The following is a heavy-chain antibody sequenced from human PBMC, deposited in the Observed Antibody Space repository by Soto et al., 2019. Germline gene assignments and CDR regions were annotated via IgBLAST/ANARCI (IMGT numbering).Heavy chain of an antibody. D-gene: IGHD6-13*01. CDR1: KGSIRSSNG. Sequence: ASETLSHTCAVAKGSIRSSNGWSWVHQPPGKGLEWIGEIYHSGSTNYNPSLKSRVTISVDKSKNQFSLKLSSVTAADTAVYYCATKKRGQQLVPGFFFDIWGQGTMVTVSS. V-gene: IGHV4-4*02. CDR3: ATKKRGQQLVPGFFFDI. CDR2: IYHSGST. J-gene: IGHJ3*02.